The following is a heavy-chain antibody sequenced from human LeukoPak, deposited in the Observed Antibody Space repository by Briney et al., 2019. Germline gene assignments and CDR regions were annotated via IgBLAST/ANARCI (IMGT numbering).Heavy chain of an antibody. CDR2: ISSSSTI. Sequence: GRSLRLSCAASGFTFSSYSMNWVRQAPGKGLEWVSYISSSSTIYYADSVKGRFTISRDNAKNSLYLQMNSLRAEDTAVYYCARDSPPDYWGQGTLVTVSS. J-gene: IGHJ4*02. V-gene: IGHV3-48*01. CDR3: ARDSPPDY. CDR1: GFTFSSYS.